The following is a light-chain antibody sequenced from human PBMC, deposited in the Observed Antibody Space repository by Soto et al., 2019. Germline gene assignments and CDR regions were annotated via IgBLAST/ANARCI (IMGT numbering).Light chain of an antibody. CDR1: SSNIGANYD. CDR2: GNS. J-gene: IGLJ1*01. CDR3: QSFDSSLSGSV. Sequence: QSALTQPPAVSGAPGQRVTISCAGSSSNIGANYDVQWYQHLPGRAPKLLIYGNSYRPSGVPDRFSGSKSGTSASLAITGLQAEDEADYYCQSFDSSLSGSVFGSGTKLTVL. V-gene: IGLV1-40*01.